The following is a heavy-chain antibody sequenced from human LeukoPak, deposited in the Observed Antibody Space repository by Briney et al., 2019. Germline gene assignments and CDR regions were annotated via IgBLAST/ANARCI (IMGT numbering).Heavy chain of an antibody. V-gene: IGHV4-39*01. CDR2: IYYSGTT. J-gene: IGHJ4*02. D-gene: IGHD3-22*01. CDR1: NASISSSTDY. Sequence: SETLSLTCSVSNASISSSTDYWGWIRQPPGKGLEWIGSIYYSGTTYDNPSLKSRLTISVDTSKNQFSLNLTSVTAADTAVFYRAKLAYDRSGYYLVIDYGAREPWSPSPQ. CDR3: AKLAYDRSGYYLVIDY.